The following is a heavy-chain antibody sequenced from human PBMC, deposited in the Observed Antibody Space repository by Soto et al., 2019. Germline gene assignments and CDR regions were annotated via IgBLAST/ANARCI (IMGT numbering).Heavy chain of an antibody. J-gene: IGHJ3*02. CDR2: IYPGDSDT. V-gene: IGHV5-51*01. CDR1: GYRFTSYW. D-gene: IGHD4-17*01. CDR3: ARNMTKVVETDDDFDI. Sequence: PGESLKISCKGSGYRFTSYWIGWVRQMPGKGLEWMGIIYPGDSDTRYSPSFQGQVTISADKSISTAYLQWSSLKASDTAMYYCARNMTKVVETDDDFDIWGQGTMVTVSS.